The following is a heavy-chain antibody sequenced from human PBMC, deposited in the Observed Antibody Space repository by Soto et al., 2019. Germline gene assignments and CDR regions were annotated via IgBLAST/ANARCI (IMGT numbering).Heavy chain of an antibody. D-gene: IGHD1-26*01. CDR1: NFSIISGYY. CDR3: ARTHSGSYYSVFNY. CDR2: IYRSGTT. J-gene: IGHJ4*02. Sequence: SETLSLTCVFSNFSIISGYYWGWIRQSPGKGLEWIASIYRSGTTSYNPSLKSRVTISVDPSKNQFSLMLTAVTAADTAVYYCARTHSGSYYSVFNYWGRGSLVTVS. V-gene: IGHV4-38-2*01.